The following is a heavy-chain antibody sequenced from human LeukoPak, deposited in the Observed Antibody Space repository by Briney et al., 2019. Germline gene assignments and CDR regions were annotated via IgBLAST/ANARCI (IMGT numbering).Heavy chain of an antibody. CDR3: ARVLWFGELLSLPFDY. Sequence: GESLKISCKGSGYSFTSYWIGWVRQMPGKGLEWMGILYPGDSDTRYSPSFQGQVTISADKSISTAYLQRSSLKASDTAMYYCARVLWFGELLSLPFDYWGQGTLVTVSS. J-gene: IGHJ4*02. V-gene: IGHV5-51*01. D-gene: IGHD3-10*01. CDR1: GYSFTSYW. CDR2: LYPGDSDT.